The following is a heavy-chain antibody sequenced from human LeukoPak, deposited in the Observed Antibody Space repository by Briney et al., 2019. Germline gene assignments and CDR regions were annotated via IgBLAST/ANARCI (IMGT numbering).Heavy chain of an antibody. CDR3: AKYTGYYFDY. V-gene: IGHV3-48*01. J-gene: IGHJ4*02. CDR2: ISSSSSTI. CDR1: GFTFSNYN. Sequence: GGSLRLSCATSGFTFSNYNMNWVRQAPGKGLEWVSYISSSSSTIYYADSVKGRFTISRDNAKNSLYLQMNSLRAEDTAVYYCAKYTGYYFDYWGQGILVTVPS. D-gene: IGHD2-2*02.